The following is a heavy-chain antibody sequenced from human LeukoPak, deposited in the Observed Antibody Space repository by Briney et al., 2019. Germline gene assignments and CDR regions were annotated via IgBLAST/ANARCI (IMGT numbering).Heavy chain of an antibody. V-gene: IGHV4-4*07. J-gene: IGHJ5*02. Sequence: PSETLSLTCTVSGGSISSYYWSWIRQPAGKGLEWIGRIYTSGSTNYNPSLKSRVTMSVDTPKNQFSLKLSSVTAADTAVYYCARDWGIAAADYNWFDPWGQGTLVTVSS. CDR2: IYTSGST. CDR3: ARDWGIAAADYNWFDP. CDR1: GGSISSYY. D-gene: IGHD6-13*01.